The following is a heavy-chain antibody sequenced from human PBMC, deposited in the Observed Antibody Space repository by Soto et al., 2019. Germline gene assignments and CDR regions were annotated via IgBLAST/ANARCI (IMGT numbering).Heavy chain of an antibody. V-gene: IGHV3-15*01. CDR3: TTVNRVVVPAAIYYYYGMDV. Sequence: GGSLRLSCAASGFTFSNAWMSWVRQAPGEGLEWVGRIKSKTDGGTTDYAAPVKGRFTISRDDSKNTLYLQMNSLKTEDTAVYYCTTVNRVVVPAAIYYYYGMDVWGQGTTVTVSS. CDR1: GFTFSNAW. CDR2: IKSKTDGGTT. J-gene: IGHJ6*02. D-gene: IGHD2-2*01.